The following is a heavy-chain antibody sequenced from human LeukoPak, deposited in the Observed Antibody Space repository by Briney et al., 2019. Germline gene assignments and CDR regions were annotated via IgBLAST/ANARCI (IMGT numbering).Heavy chain of an antibody. J-gene: IGHJ3*02. CDR1: GYTFTGYY. V-gene: IGHV1-2*04. CDR2: IKFKSGGT. D-gene: IGHD3-22*01. CDR3: ARARARDSSGYYTLTDAFDI. Sequence: ASVTVSCMASGYTFTGYYMHWVRQACGQGVEWMGLIKFKSGGTNYAQQFQASLTMTRDPSISTAYMEMSRLSSDDTAVYYCARARARDSSGYYTLTDAFDISGQGTMVTVSS.